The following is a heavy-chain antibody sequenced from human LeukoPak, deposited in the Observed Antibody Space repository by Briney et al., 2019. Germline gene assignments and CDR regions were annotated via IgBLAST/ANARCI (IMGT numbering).Heavy chain of an antibody. V-gene: IGHV4-39*01. CDR3: ARRGYCSSTSCYYFDY. CDR1: GGSISSSSYY. J-gene: IGHJ4*02. D-gene: IGHD2-2*01. CDR2: IYYSGST. Sequence: SETPSLTCTVSGGSISSSSYYWGWIRQPPGKRLEWIGSIYYSGSTYYNPSLKSRVTISVDTSKNQFSLKLSSVTAADTAEYYCARRGYCSSTSCYYFDYWGQGTLVTVSS.